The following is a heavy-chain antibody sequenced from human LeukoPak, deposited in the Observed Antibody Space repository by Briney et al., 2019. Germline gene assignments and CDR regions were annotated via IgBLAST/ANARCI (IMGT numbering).Heavy chain of an antibody. V-gene: IGHV3-30*02. D-gene: IGHD3-10*01. J-gene: IGHJ4*02. CDR1: GFTFSTFD. Sequence: GGSLRLSCAASGFTFSTFDMHWVRQAPGKGLQWVAFIRYDGNNKYYADSVKGRFTISRDNAKNSLYLQMNSLRAEDMALYYCAKDGSIRGVNLDYFDYWGQGTLVTVSS. CDR2: IRYDGNNK. CDR3: AKDGSIRGVNLDYFDY.